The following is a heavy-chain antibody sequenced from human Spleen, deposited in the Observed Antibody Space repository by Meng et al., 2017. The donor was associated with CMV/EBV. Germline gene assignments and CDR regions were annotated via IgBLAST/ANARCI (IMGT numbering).Heavy chain of an antibody. CDR2: INPKTGDT. CDR1: GYTFTGYY. D-gene: IGHD1-14*01. Sequence: CKASGYTFTGYYLHWVRQAPGQGLEWMGWINPKTGDTLYAQKFQGWVTMTRDTSINTAYMEVTRLTSGDTAIYYCARPEVNGPFDYWGQGALVTVSS. J-gene: IGHJ4*02. V-gene: IGHV1-2*04. CDR3: ARPEVNGPFDY.